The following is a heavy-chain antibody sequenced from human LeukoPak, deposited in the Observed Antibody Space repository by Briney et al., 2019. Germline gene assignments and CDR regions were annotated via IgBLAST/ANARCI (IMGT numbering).Heavy chain of an antibody. CDR1: GFTFSSYW. J-gene: IGHJ4*02. CDR3: AREASGVTMVRGAAWGVPDY. V-gene: IGHV3-74*01. D-gene: IGHD3-10*01. CDR2: INSDGSST. Sequence: GGSLRLSCAASGFTFSSYWMHWVRQAPGKGLVWVSRINSDGSSTSYADSVKGRFTISRDSAKNTLYLQMNSQRAEDTAVYYRAREASGVTMVRGAAWGVPDYWGQGILATVSS.